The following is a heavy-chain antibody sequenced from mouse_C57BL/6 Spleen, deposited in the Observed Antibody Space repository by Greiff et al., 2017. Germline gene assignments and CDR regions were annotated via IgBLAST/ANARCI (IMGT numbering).Heavy chain of an antibody. V-gene: IGHV5-9-1*02. J-gene: IGHJ1*03. Sequence: EVKVVESGEGLVKPGGSLKLSCAASGFTFSSYAMSWVRQTPEKRLEWVAYISSGGDYIYYADTLKGRFTISIDKSRNTLYLQMSSLKSEDTAMYYCTRDQPLLWYFDVWGTGTTVTVSS. D-gene: IGHD1-1*01. CDR2: ISSGGDYI. CDR3: TRDQPLLWYFDV. CDR1: GFTFSSYA.